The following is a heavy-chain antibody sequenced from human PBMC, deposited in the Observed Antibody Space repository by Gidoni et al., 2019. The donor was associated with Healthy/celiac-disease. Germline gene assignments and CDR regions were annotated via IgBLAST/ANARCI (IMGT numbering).Heavy chain of an antibody. V-gene: IGHV3-64D*08. CDR1: GFTFRSAA. Sequence: EVQLVESGGGLVRPGGSLRLYCSASGFTFRSAAMHWVRQAPGRGLEYVSASSSNGGSPYNADSVKGRSTISRDNSKNTLYLQMSSLRAEDTAVYYCVKPSTPWLVPTPGLDWGKGTLVTVSS. D-gene: IGHD6-19*01. CDR2: SSSNGGSP. CDR3: VKPSTPWLVPTPGLD. J-gene: IGHJ4*02.